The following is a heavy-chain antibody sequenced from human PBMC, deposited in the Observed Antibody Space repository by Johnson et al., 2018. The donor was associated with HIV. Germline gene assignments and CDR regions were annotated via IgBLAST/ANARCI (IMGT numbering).Heavy chain of an antibody. CDR1: GFTFKSYT. J-gene: IGHJ3*02. V-gene: IGHV3-30-3*01. Sequence: QVQLVESGGGVVQPGRSLRLSCAASGFTFKSYTIHWVRQAPGKGLEWVAVISYDGTKKNYADSVKVRFTISRDNSKNTLYLQMNSHRAEDTAVYYCARDRCSSTSCIDAFDIWGQGTMVTVSS. CDR3: ARDRCSSTSCIDAFDI. CDR2: ISYDGTKK. D-gene: IGHD2-2*01.